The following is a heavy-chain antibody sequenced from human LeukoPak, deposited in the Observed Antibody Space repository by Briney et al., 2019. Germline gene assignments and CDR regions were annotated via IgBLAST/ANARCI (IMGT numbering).Heavy chain of an antibody. V-gene: IGHV3-48*03. J-gene: IGHJ6*04. CDR1: GFTFSSYE. CDR2: ISSSGSTI. D-gene: IGHD3-10*02. CDR3: AELGITMIGGV. Sequence: GGSLRLSSAASGFTFSSYEMNWVRQAPGRGLEWVSYISSSGSTIYYADSVKGRFTISRDNAKNSLYLQMNSLRAEDTAVYYCAELGITMIGGVWGKGTTVTISS.